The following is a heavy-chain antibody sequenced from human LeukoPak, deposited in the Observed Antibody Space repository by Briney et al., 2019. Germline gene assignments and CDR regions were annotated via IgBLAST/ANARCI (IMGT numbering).Heavy chain of an antibody. CDR2: IKQDGSEK. Sequence: GGSLRLSCAASGFTFSNYWMSWVRQAPGKGLEWVANIKQDGSEKYYVDSVKGRFTISRDNAKNSLYLQVDSLRAEDRAVYYCVREQIFGVVIESYFDFWGQGTLVTVSS. CDR1: GFTFSNYW. J-gene: IGHJ4*02. CDR3: VREQIFGVVIESYFDF. D-gene: IGHD3-3*01. V-gene: IGHV3-7*01.